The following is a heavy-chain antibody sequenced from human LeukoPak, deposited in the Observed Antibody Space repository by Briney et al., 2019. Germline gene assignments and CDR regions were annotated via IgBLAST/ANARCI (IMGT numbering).Heavy chain of an antibody. Sequence: SETLSLTCTVSGGSIGSSSYYWGWIRQPPGKGLEWIGSIYYSGSTYYNPSLKSRVTISVDTSKNQFSLKLSSVTAADTAVYYCARGKNYYGSGSYYNAKPRPLNWFDPWGQGTLVTVSS. CDR1: GGSIGSSSYY. CDR3: ARGKNYYGSGSYYNAKPRPLNWFDP. D-gene: IGHD3-10*01. J-gene: IGHJ5*02. CDR2: IYYSGST. V-gene: IGHV4-39*07.